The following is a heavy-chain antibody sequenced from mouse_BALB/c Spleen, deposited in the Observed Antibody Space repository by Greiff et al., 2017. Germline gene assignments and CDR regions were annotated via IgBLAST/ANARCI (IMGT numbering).Heavy chain of an antibody. CDR2: IWAGGST. V-gene: IGHV2-9*02. Sequence: VKLMESGPGLVAPSQSLSITCTVSGFSLTSYGVHWVRQPPGKGLEWLGVIWAGGSTNYNSALMSRLSISKDNSKSQVFLKMNSLQTDDTAMYYCARDHYYGYGFAYWGQGTLVTVSA. CDR3: ARDHYYGYGFAY. CDR1: GFSLTSYG. J-gene: IGHJ3*01. D-gene: IGHD1-2*01.